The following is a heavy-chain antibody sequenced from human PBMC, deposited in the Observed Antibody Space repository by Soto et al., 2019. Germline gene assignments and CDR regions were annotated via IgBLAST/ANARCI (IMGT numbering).Heavy chain of an antibody. V-gene: IGHV1-69*12. CDR2: IIAIFGTA. CDR1: GGTFSSYA. Sequence: QVQLVQSGAEVKKPGSSVKVSCKASGGTFSSYAISWVRQAPGQGLEWMGGIIAIFGTANYAQKFQGRVTVTGDESTSTAYMELRRVSSEDTAGHYGARDHGDYRRARWFDPWGQGTLVTLFS. J-gene: IGHJ5*01. CDR3: ARDHGDYRRARWFDP. D-gene: IGHD4-17*01.